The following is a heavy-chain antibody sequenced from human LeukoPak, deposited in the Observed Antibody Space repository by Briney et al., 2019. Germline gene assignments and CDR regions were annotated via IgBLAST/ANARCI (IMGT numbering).Heavy chain of an antibody. J-gene: IGHJ4*02. D-gene: IGHD1-26*01. V-gene: IGHV1-58*02. Sequence: SVKVSCKASGFTFTSSAMQWVRQARGQRLEWIGWIVVGSGNTNYAQKFQERVTITRDMSTSTAYMELSSLRSEDTAVYYCAAEGPNSGSCPALDYWGQGTLVTVSS. CDR2: IVVGSGNT. CDR1: GFTFTSSA. CDR3: AAEGPNSGSCPALDY.